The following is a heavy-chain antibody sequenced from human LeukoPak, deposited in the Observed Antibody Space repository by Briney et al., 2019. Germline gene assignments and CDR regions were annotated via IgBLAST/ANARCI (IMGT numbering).Heavy chain of an antibody. Sequence: PGGSLRLSCAASGFTFRNYAMSWVRQAPGKGLEWASSISSSAGTTYYADSVKGRFTISRDNSKNTLYLQMNSLRAEDTDVYYCAKDLYYYDSGAFDYWGQGTLVTVSS. CDR3: AKDLYYYDSGAFDY. CDR2: ISSSAGTT. V-gene: IGHV3-23*01. J-gene: IGHJ4*02. CDR1: GFTFRNYA. D-gene: IGHD3-22*01.